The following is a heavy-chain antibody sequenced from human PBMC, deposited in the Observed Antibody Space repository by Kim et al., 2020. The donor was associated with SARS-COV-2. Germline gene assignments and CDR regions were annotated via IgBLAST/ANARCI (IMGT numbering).Heavy chain of an antibody. CDR3: AREGVFEHPGGAFDI. D-gene: IGHD2-8*01. CDR2: ISSSSSYI. J-gene: IGHJ3*02. Sequence: GGSLRLSCAASGFTFSSYSMNWVRQAPGKGLEWVSSISSSSSYIYYADSVKGRFTISRDNAKNSLYLQMNSLRAEDTAVYYCAREGVFEHPGGAFDIWGQGTMVTVSS. V-gene: IGHV3-21*01. CDR1: GFTFSSYS.